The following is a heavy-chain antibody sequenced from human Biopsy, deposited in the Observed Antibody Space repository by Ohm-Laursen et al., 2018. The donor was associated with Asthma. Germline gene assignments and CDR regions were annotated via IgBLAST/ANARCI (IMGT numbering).Heavy chain of an antibody. J-gene: IGHJ5*02. V-gene: IGHV3-21*01. CDR2: ISSSSSYI. Sequence: SLRLSCAASGFTFSSYSMNWVRQAPGKGLEWVSSISSSSSYIYYADSVKGRFTISRDNAKNSLYLQMNSLRAEDTAVYYCARDCMLGYCSGGPLGKGAFDPWGQGTLVTVSS. D-gene: IGHD2-15*01. CDR3: ARDCMLGYCSGGPLGKGAFDP. CDR1: GFTFSSYS.